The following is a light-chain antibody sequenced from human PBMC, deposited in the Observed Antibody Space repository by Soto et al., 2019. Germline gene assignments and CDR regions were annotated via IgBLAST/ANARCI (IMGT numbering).Light chain of an antibody. J-gene: IGLJ1*01. CDR3: CSYAGSRDV. CDR1: SSDVGSYNL. V-gene: IGLV2-23*02. CDR2: EVS. Sequence: QSVLTQPASVSGSPGQSITISCTGTSSDVGSYNLVSWYQQPPGKAPKLMIYEVSKRPSGVSNRFSGSKSGNTASLTISGLQAEDEADYYCCSYAGSRDVFGTGTKVTVL.